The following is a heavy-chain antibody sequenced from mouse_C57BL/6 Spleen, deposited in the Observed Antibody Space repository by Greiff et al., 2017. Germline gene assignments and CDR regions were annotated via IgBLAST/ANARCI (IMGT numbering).Heavy chain of an antibody. J-gene: IGHJ1*03. Sequence: EVQLVESGGGLVQPGGSLKLSCAASGFTFSDYYMYWVRQTPEKRLEWVAYISNGGGSTYYPDTVKGRFTISRDNAKNTLYLQMSRLKSEDTAMYYCARHIHYYGSSYDWYFDVWGTGTTVTVSS. V-gene: IGHV5-12*01. D-gene: IGHD1-1*01. CDR2: ISNGGGST. CDR3: ARHIHYYGSSYDWYFDV. CDR1: GFTFSDYY.